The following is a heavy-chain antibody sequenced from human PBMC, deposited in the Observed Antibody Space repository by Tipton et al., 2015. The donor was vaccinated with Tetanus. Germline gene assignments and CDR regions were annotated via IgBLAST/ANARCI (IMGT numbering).Heavy chain of an antibody. D-gene: IGHD5-12*01. V-gene: IGHV4-30-2*05. Sequence: LRLSCAASGFSFSSFAMHWFRQAPGKGLEWIGYMYHSGQAYYNSSLKSRVVILVDTSKNQFSLKLSSVTAADTAVYYCARYSIVATSNNWFDPWGQGTLVTVSS. CDR1: GFSFSSFAMH. CDR3: ARYSIVATSNNWFDP. J-gene: IGHJ5*02. CDR2: MYHSGQA.